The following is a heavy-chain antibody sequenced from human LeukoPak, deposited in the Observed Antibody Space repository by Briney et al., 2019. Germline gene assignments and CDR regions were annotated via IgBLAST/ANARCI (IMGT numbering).Heavy chain of an antibody. CDR1: AFIFSGHW. Sequence: KPGGSLRLSCEGSAFIFSGHWMNWVRQAPGKGLEWVSVIIGSGGSTFYADSVKGRFTISRDNSKNTLYLQMNSLRAEDTAVYYCAKQPISGSSTWYFDCWGQGTLVTVSS. J-gene: IGHJ4*02. CDR2: IIGSGGST. V-gene: IGHV3-23*01. CDR3: AKQPISGSSTWYFDC. D-gene: IGHD6-13*01.